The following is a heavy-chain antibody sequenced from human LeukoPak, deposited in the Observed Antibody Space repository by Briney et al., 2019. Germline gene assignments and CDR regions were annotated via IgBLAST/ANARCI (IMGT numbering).Heavy chain of an antibody. CDR2: ITNSGNSK. CDR3: ARGRIAFDI. J-gene: IGHJ3*02. D-gene: IGHD2-15*01. V-gene: IGHV3-48*01. Sequence: GGSLRLSCAASEFTFSSYSMNWVRQAPGKGLEWVSYITNSGNSKSYADSVKGRFTISRDNTKNSLYLQMNGLRAEDTAVYYCARGRIAFDIWGQGTMVTVSS. CDR1: EFTFSSYS.